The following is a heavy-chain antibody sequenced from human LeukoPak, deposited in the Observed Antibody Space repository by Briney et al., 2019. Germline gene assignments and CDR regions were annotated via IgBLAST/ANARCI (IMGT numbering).Heavy chain of an antibody. CDR2: INQDGSEK. J-gene: IGHJ4*02. V-gene: IGHV3-7*01. Sequence: GGSLRLSCAASGFSFSSDWMGWVRQAPGKGLEWVANINQDGSEKHYMDSVKGRFTISRDNAKNSLSLQMNSLRAEDTAVYYCARDRDCGDGGCYPHFDYWGQGVQVTVSS. CDR3: ARDRDCGDGGCYPHFDY. CDR1: GFSFSSDW. D-gene: IGHD2-15*01.